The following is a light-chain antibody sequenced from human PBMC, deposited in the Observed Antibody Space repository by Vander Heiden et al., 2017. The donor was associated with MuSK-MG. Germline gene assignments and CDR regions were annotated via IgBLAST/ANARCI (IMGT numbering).Light chain of an antibody. J-gene: IGKJ4*01. V-gene: IGKV1-33*01. CDR1: QDITYY. CDR3: QQYDDLPLT. CDR2: YAA. Sequence: DIQMTQSPSSLSASVGDSVTITCQASQDITYYLNWYHQKPGKAPELLIYYAANLETGVPSRFSGSGSGTEFSSTISSLQTEDIGTYYCQQYDDLPLTFGEGTKVEIK.